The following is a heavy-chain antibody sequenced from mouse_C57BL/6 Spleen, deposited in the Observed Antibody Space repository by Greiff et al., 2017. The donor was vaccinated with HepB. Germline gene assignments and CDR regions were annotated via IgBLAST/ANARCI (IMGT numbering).Heavy chain of an antibody. Sequence: EVKLVESGGGLVKPGGSLKLSCAASGFTFSSYAMSWVRQTPEKRLEWVATISDGGSYTYYPDNVKGRFTISRDNAKNNLYLQMSHLKSEDTAMYYCARDDDYDGSSPFAYWGQGTLVTVAA. CDR3: ARDDDYDGSSPFAY. J-gene: IGHJ3*01. CDR2: ISDGGSYT. V-gene: IGHV5-4*01. D-gene: IGHD1-1*01. CDR1: GFTFSSYA.